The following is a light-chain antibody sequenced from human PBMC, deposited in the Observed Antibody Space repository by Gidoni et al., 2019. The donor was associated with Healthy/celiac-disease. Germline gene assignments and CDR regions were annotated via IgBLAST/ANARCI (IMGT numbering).Light chain of an antibody. J-gene: IGKJ2*01. CDR3: MQALQTPRT. V-gene: IGKV2-28*01. Sequence: DIVMTQSPLFLPVTPGEPAAIACRSSQSLLHSNGYNYLDWYLQKPGQSPQLLIYLGSNRDSGVPDRFSGSGSGTDFTLNISRVEAEDVGVYYCMQALQTPRTFAQXTKLEIK. CDR1: QSLLHSNGYNY. CDR2: LGS.